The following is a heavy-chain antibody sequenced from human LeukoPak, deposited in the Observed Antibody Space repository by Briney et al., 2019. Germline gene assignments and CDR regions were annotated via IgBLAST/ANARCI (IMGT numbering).Heavy chain of an antibody. CDR2: ILYDGSNK. CDR1: GFTFSSYA. Sequence: GRSLRLSCVAYGFTFSSYAMHWVRQAPGKGMEWVGVILYDGSNKYYADSVKGRFTFPRDNSKNTLYLQMNSLRAEDTAVYYWATARLGIAVASGHNCFDLWGQGTMVTVSS. J-gene: IGHJ5*02. CDR3: ATARLGIAVASGHNCFDL. V-gene: IGHV3-30*04. D-gene: IGHD6-13*01.